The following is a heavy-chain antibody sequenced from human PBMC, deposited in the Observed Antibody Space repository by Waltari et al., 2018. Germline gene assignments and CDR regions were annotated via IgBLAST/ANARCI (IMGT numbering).Heavy chain of an antibody. CDR2: ISSGSSYI. V-gene: IGHV3-21*01. CDR1: GFAFGRYT. J-gene: IGHJ4*02. D-gene: IGHD2-15*01. Sequence: EVQLVGSGGGLVKPGGSLRLSCAASGFAFGRYTMNWVRQAPGKGLEWVSSISSGSSYIDYADSVKGRFTISRDNAKNSLYLQMNSLRVEDTAVYYCAREWGVMVGTAGFYFDYWGQGALVTVSS. CDR3: AREWGVMVGTAGFYFDY.